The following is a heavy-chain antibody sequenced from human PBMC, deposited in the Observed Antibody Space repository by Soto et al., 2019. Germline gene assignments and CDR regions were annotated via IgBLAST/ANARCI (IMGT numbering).Heavy chain of an antibody. CDR3: ATPACAATWCSPSHNLEH. Sequence: QVQLVQSGAEVKKPESSVKVSCKTSGGTFVRHVISWVRQAPGQGPEWMGKINPLSGIPNYAQKFQDRVTFTADTVSSTAYMELSSLRSDDTAVYYCATPACAATWCSPSHNLEHWGQGTLVTVSS. CDR2: INPLSGIP. V-gene: IGHV1-69*09. D-gene: IGHD2-2*01. CDR1: GGTFVRHV. J-gene: IGHJ1*01.